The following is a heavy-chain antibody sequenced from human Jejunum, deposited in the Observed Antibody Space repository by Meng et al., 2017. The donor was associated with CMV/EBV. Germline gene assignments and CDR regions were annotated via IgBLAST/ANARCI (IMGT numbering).Heavy chain of an antibody. D-gene: IGHD2-21*01. Sequence: QVQLQESGPGLVKSSGTLSLTCTVSGDSITTYYWSWIRQLPGRGLEWIGYIYYSGSTNYNPSLESRVTISIDTSKNQFSLKLGSVTAADTAMYFCASITRDSRRMANWGQGTLVTVSS. CDR2: IYYSGST. CDR1: GDSITTYY. CDR3: ASITRDSRRMAN. J-gene: IGHJ4*02. V-gene: IGHV4-59*01.